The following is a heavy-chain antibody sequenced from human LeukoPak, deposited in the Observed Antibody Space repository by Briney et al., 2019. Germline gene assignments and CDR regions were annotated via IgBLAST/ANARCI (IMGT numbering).Heavy chain of an antibody. D-gene: IGHD3-9*01. Sequence: AASVKVSCKASGYTFTGYYMHWVRQAPGQGLEWMGRINPNSGGTNYAQKFQGRVTMTRDTSISTAYMELSRLRSDDTAVYYCAREDDILTGYYSHFDYWGQGTLVTVSS. J-gene: IGHJ4*02. CDR1: GYTFTGYY. V-gene: IGHV1-2*06. CDR3: AREDDILTGYYSHFDY. CDR2: INPNSGGT.